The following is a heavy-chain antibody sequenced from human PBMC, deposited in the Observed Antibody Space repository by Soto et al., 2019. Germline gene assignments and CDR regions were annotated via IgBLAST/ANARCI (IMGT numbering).Heavy chain of an antibody. D-gene: IGHD6-6*01. CDR3: ARASSSMYNWFDP. J-gene: IGHJ5*02. CDR1: GVSVSISNG. Sequence: ESLALACSVSGVSVSISNGWRWVRQPPGKGLEWIVEIYHSGSTNYNPSLKIRVTISVDKSKNQFSLKLSSVTAADTAVYYCARASSSMYNWFDPWGQGTMVT. CDR2: IYHSGST. V-gene: IGHV4-4*02.